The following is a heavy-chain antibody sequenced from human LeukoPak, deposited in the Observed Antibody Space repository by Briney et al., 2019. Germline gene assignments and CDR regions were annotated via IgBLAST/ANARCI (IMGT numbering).Heavy chain of an antibody. D-gene: IGHD3-3*01. CDR3: ARHVLSGYLNYWYFDL. J-gene: IGHJ2*01. CDR1: GGSISSSSYY. CDR2: IYYSGST. Sequence: TSETLSLTCTVSGGSISSSSYYWGWIRQPPGKGLEWIGSIYYSGSTYYNPSLKSRVTISVDTSKNQFSLKLSSVTAADTAVYYCARHVLSGYLNYWYFDLWGRGTLVTVTS. V-gene: IGHV4-39*01.